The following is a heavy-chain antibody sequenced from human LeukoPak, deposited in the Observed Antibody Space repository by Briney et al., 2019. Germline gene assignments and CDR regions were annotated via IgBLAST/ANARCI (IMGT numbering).Heavy chain of an antibody. D-gene: IGHD2-2*01. CDR2: ISYDGSNK. V-gene: IGHV3-30-3*01. CDR3: ARRYCSSTRCYFGALDI. Sequence: PGGSLRLSCAASGFTFSSYAMHWVRQAPGKGLEWVAVISYDGSNKYYADSVKGRFTISRDNSKNTLYLQMNSLRAEDTAVYYCARRYCSSTRCYFGALDIWGQGTMVTVSS. J-gene: IGHJ3*02. CDR1: GFTFSSYA.